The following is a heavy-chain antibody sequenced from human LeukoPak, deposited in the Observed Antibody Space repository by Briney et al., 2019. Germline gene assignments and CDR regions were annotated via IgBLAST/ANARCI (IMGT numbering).Heavy chain of an antibody. CDR2: ISSSSSTI. J-gene: IGHJ3*02. D-gene: IGHD2-15*01. CDR1: GFTFSSYS. V-gene: IGHV3-48*01. Sequence: GGSLRLSCAASGFTFSSYSMNWVRQAPGKGLEWVSYISSSSSTIYYADSVKGRFTISRDNAKNSLYLQMNSLRAEDTAVYYCAQAYCSGGSCYSGDAFDIWGQGTMVTVSS. CDR3: AQAYCSGGSCYSGDAFDI.